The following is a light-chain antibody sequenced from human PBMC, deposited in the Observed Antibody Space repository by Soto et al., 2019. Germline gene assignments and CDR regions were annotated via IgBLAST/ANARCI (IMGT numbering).Light chain of an antibody. Sequence: SSSNIGTNSIYWYQQLPGTAPKLLIYRNNQRPSGVPDRFSGSKSGTSASLAISGLRSEDEADYYCAAWDDSLTGYVFGTGTRSPS. V-gene: IGLV1-47*01. CDR1: SSNIGTNS. J-gene: IGLJ1*01. CDR3: AAWDDSLTGYV. CDR2: RNN.